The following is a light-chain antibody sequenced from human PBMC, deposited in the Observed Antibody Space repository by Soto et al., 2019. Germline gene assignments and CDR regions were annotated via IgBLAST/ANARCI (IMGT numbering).Light chain of an antibody. J-gene: IGKJ1*01. CDR3: QQSYSRVT. CDR1: QRISKK. CDR2: AAS. Sequence: IQMTQSPSSLSASVLDRVTITCRASQRISKKLSWYQQKPGKAPKLLIYAASTLQNGVPSRISGSGSGTDFTLTIDSLQTEDFATYYCQQSYSRVTFGQGTKVDI. V-gene: IGKV1-39*01.